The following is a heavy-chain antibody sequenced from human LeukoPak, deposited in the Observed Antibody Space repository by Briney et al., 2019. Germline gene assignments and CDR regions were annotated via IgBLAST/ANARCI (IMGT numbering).Heavy chain of an antibody. Sequence: SVKVSCKASGGTFNSYAISWVRQAPGQGLEWMGRIIPILGIANYAQKFQGRVTITADKSTSTAYMELSSLRSEDTAVYYCAKGGARPYYYDSSGYYPEYYFDYWGQGTLVTVSS. V-gene: IGHV1-69*04. J-gene: IGHJ4*02. CDR1: GGTFNSYA. CDR2: IIPILGIA. CDR3: AKGGARPYYYDSSGYYPEYYFDY. D-gene: IGHD3-22*01.